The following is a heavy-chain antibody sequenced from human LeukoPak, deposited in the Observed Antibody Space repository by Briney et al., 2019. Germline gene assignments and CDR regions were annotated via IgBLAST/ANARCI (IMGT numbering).Heavy chain of an antibody. D-gene: IGHD1-26*01. CDR2: ITSSNGHI. Sequence: SGESLTLSCEVSGFSLNIVNLNWVRHAPGGAVECGSSITSSNGHINDAESAKGTFTISRDNSKNSLYLQMNSLRVDDTAVYYCATDKGISAGRPSAIDISGQGTMVTVSP. J-gene: IGHJ3*02. CDR1: GFSLNIVN. V-gene: IGHV3-21*01. CDR3: ATDKGISAGRPSAIDI.